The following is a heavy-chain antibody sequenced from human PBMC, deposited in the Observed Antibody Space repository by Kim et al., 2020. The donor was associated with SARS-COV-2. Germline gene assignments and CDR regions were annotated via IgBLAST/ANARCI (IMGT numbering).Heavy chain of an antibody. CDR3: ARQRITVLVGSRWFDP. V-gene: IGHV4-39*01. Sequence: SETLSLTCTVSGGSISSSSYYWGWIRQPPGKGLEWIGSIYYSGSTYYNPSLKSRVTISVDTSKNQFSLKLSSVTAADTAVYYCARQRITVLVGSRWFDPWGQGTLVTVSS. J-gene: IGHJ5*02. D-gene: IGHD3-22*01. CDR1: GGSISSSSYY. CDR2: IYYSGST.